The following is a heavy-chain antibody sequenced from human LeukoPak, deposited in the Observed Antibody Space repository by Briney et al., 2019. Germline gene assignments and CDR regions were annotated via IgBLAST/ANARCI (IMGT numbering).Heavy chain of an antibody. D-gene: IGHD2-2*01. CDR2: INHSGST. Sequence: SETLSHTCAVYGGSFSGYYWSWIRQPPGKGLEWIGEINHSGSTNYNPSLKSRVTISVDTSKNQSSLKLSSVTAADTAVYYCARGGRVVPAAMHYWGQGTLVTASS. V-gene: IGHV4-34*01. CDR1: GGSFSGYY. CDR3: ARGGRVVPAAMHY. J-gene: IGHJ4*02.